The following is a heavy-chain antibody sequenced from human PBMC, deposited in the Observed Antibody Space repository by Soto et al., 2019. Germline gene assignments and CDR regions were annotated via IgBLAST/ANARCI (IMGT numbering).Heavy chain of an antibody. J-gene: IGHJ4*02. D-gene: IGHD6-13*01. CDR3: AGERETSSWFLSGFEY. CDR2: ISDDGSKK. CDR1: GLTFTRHA. Sequence: QVQLVESGGGVVQPGRSLRLPCSTSGLTFTRHAMHWVRQVPGKGLEWVAAISDDGSKKHYVDSVKGRFSISRDKSRNTVYLQMNSLRVEDTAVYFCAGERETSSWFLSGFEYWGQGTLVTVSS. V-gene: IGHV3-30-3*01.